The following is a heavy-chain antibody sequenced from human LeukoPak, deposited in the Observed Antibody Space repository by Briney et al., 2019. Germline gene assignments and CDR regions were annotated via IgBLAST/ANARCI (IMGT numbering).Heavy chain of an antibody. CDR2: IIPILGIA. J-gene: IGHJ5*02. Sequence: SVKVSCKASGGTFSSYTISWVRQAPGQGLEWMGRIIPILGIANYAQKFQGRVTITADKSTSTAYMELSSLRSEDTAVYYCARAGEMNWFDPWGQGTLVTVSS. V-gene: IGHV1-69*02. CDR3: ARAGEMNWFDP. D-gene: IGHD5-24*01. CDR1: GGTFSSYT.